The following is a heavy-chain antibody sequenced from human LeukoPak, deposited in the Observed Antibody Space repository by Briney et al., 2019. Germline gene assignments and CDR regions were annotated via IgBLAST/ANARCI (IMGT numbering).Heavy chain of an antibody. J-gene: IGHJ3*02. Sequence: GGSLRLSCSASGFTFSSYAMHWVRQAPGKGLEYVSAISSNGGSTYYADSVKGRFTISRDNSKNTLYLQMSSLGAEDTAVYYCVVTMVRGVAFDIWGQGTMVTVSS. V-gene: IGHV3-64D*06. D-gene: IGHD3-10*01. CDR3: VVTMVRGVAFDI. CDR1: GFTFSSYA. CDR2: ISSNGGST.